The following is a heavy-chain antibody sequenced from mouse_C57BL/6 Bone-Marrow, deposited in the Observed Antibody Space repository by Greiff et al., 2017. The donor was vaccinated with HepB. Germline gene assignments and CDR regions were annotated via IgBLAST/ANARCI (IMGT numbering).Heavy chain of an antibody. V-gene: IGHV1-50*01. D-gene: IGHD1-1*01. Sequence: QVQLQQSGAELVKPGASVKLSCKASGYTFTSYWMQWVKQRPGQGLEWIGEIDPSDSYTNYNQKFKGKATLTVDTSSSTAYMQLSSLTSEDSAVYYCARSITTVVAYYFDYWGQGTTLTVSS. CDR3: ARSITTVVAYYFDY. CDR2: IDPSDSYT. J-gene: IGHJ2*01. CDR1: GYTFTSYW.